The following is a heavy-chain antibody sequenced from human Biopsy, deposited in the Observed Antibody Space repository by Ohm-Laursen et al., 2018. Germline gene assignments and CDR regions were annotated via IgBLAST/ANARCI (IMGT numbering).Heavy chain of an antibody. CDR1: GFTFADYA. CDR3: AKDLGQVTAAIGY. J-gene: IGHJ4*02. D-gene: IGHD2-21*02. CDR2: ITWNSGSI. V-gene: IGHV3-9*01. Sequence: SLRLSCSASGFTFADYAMHWVRQPPGKGLEWVSGITWNSGSIGYADSVKGRFSIFRDNAKQSLYLQMNSLRAEDTALYYCAKDLGQVTAAIGYWGQGTLVTVSS.